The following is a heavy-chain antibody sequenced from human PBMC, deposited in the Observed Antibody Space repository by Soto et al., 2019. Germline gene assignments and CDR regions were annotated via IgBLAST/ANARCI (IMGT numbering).Heavy chain of an antibody. CDR2: ISYDGSNK. V-gene: IGHV3-30*18. D-gene: IGHD6-19*01. CDR1: GFTFSSYG. J-gene: IGHJ1*01. CDR3: AKDLPDSSGWDTEYFQH. Sequence: PGGSLRLSCAASGFTFSSYGMHWVRQAPGKGLEWVAVISYDGSNKYYADSVKGQFTISRDNSKNTLYLQMNSLRAEDTAVYYCAKDLPDSSGWDTEYFQHWGQGTLVTVSS.